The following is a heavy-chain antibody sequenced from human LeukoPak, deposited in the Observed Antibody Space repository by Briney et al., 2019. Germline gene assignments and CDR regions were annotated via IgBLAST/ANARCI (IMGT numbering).Heavy chain of an antibody. Sequence: GESLKISCKGSGYSFTSYWIGWVRQMPGKGLEWMGIIYPGDSDTRYSPSFQGQVTISADKSISTAYLQWSSLKASDTAMYYCARVPAPTFYYYYGMDVWGQGTTVTVSS. V-gene: IGHV5-51*01. D-gene: IGHD2-2*01. CDR3: ARVPAPTFYYYYGMDV. CDR1: GYSFTSYW. CDR2: IYPGDSDT. J-gene: IGHJ6*02.